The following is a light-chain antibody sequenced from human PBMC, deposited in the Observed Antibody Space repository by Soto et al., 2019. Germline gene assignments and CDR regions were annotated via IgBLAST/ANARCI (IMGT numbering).Light chain of an antibody. CDR3: QQRSNWPIT. CDR1: QSVSSY. Sequence: EIVLTQSPATLSLSPGERATLSCRASQSVSSYLAWYQQKPGQAPRLLIYDASNRATGIPARFSGSGSGTDSTLTISSREPEEFAVYYCQQRSNWPITFGEGTRLDIK. V-gene: IGKV3-11*01. J-gene: IGKJ5*01. CDR2: DAS.